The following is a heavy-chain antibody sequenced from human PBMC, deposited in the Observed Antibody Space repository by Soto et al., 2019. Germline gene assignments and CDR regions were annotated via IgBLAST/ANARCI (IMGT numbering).Heavy chain of an antibody. CDR2: IIPIFGTA. CDR3: ARDPTGRTTVTSGEGY. Sequence: SVKVSCKASGGTFSSYAISWVRQAPGQGLEWMGGIIPIFGTANYAQKFQGRVTITADESTSTAYMELSGLRSEDTAVYYCARDPTGRTTVTSGEGYWGQGTLVTVSS. D-gene: IGHD4-17*01. J-gene: IGHJ4*02. V-gene: IGHV1-69*13. CDR1: GGTFSSYA.